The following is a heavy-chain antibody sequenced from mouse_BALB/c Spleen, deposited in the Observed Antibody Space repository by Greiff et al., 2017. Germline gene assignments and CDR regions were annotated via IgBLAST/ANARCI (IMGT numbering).Heavy chain of an antibody. V-gene: IGHV3-6*02. Sequence: VQLKESGPGLVKPSQSLSLTCSVTGYSITSGYYWNWIRQFPGNQLEWMGYISYDGSNNYNPSLKNRISITRDTSKNQFFLKLNSVTTEDTATYYCARVDDYDWYFDVWGAGTTVTVSS. CDR3: ARVDDYDWYFDV. D-gene: IGHD2-4*01. CDR2: ISYDGSN. CDR1: GYSITSGYY. J-gene: IGHJ1*01.